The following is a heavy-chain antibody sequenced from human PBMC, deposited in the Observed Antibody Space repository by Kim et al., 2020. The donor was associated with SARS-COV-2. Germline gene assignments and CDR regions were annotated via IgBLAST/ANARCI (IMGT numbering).Heavy chain of an antibody. J-gene: IGHJ4*02. V-gene: IGHV1-3*04. CDR2: INTGNGNT. CDR3: ARGYSSGWYVEY. CDR1: GYTFTSYA. Sequence: ASVKVSCKPSGYTFTSYAMHWVRQAPGQRLEWMGWINTGNGNTKYSQKFQGRVTITRDTSASTTYMELSSLRSEDTAVYYCARGYSSGWYVEYWGQGTLV. D-gene: IGHD6-19*01.